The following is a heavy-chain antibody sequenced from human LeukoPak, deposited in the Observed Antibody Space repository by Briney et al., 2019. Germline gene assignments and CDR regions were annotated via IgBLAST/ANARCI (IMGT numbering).Heavy chain of an antibody. Sequence: SQTLSLTCAISGNSVSSISVAWNWIRQSPSRGLEWLGRTYYRSKWYNDYAVSVKSRITINPDTSKNQFSLQLNSVTPEDTAVYYCARAGMVRGRRPQNRLDYYYYYYMDVWGKGTTVTVSS. J-gene: IGHJ6*03. CDR2: TYYRSKWYN. CDR1: GNSVSSISVA. D-gene: IGHD3-10*01. V-gene: IGHV6-1*01. CDR3: ARAGMVRGRRPQNRLDYYYYYYMDV.